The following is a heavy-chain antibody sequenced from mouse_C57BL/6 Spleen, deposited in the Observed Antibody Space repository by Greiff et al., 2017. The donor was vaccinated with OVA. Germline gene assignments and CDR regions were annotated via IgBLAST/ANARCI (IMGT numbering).Heavy chain of an antibody. CDR2: ISDGGSYT. J-gene: IGHJ2*01. V-gene: IGHV5-4*01. CDR3: ARGGTGGDY. CDR1: GFTFSSYA. D-gene: IGHD3-3*01. Sequence: VQLQESGGGLVKPGGSLKLSCAASGFTFSSYAMSWVRQTPEKRLEWVATISDGGSYTYYPDNVKGRFTISRDNAKNNLYMQMSHLKSEDTAMYYCARGGTGGDYWGQGTTLTVSS.